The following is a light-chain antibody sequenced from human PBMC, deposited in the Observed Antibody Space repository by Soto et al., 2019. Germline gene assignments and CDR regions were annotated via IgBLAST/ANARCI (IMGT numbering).Light chain of an antibody. Sequence: DIVMTQSPGSLAVSLGERATISVRSSQSISYTSINKTYLAWYQQRPGQPPQLLIYWASIRGSGVPDRLSGSGFGTDFTLTISSLQTEDVAVYYCQQYFSCPLTFGGGTKV. V-gene: IGKV4-1*01. J-gene: IGKJ4*01. CDR3: QQYFSCPLT. CDR1: QSISYTSINKTY. CDR2: WAS.